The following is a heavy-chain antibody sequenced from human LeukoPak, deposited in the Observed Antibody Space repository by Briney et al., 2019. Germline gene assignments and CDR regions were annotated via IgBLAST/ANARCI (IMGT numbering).Heavy chain of an antibody. CDR2: ISYDGSHT. Sequence: GGSLRLSCAASRFIFSKFAMHWVRQAPGKGLEWVALISYDGSHTYYADSLKGRFTISRDDSRNMLYLQMTSLSGDDSAVYYCEREEQELVRDYYYYMDVWGKRATVTVSS. V-gene: IGHV3-30*01. CDR1: RFIFSKFA. D-gene: IGHD6-13*01. J-gene: IGHJ6*03. CDR3: EREEQELVRDYYYYMDV.